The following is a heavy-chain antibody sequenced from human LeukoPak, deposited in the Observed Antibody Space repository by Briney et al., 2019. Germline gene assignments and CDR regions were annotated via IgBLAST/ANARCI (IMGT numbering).Heavy chain of an antibody. Sequence: GGSLRLSCAASGFTFSSYNMNWLRQAPGKGLEWVSSISSSSSYIFYADSVKGRFTISRDNAKNSLYLKMNSLRAEDTAVYYCARGITVAGSPHYFFDYWGQGTLVTVSS. D-gene: IGHD6-19*01. V-gene: IGHV3-21*01. CDR3: ARGITVAGSPHYFFDY. CDR2: ISSSSSYI. J-gene: IGHJ4*02. CDR1: GFTFSSYN.